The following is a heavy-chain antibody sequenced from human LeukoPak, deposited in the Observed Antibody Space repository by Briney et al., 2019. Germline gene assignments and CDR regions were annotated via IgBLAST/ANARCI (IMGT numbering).Heavy chain of an antibody. V-gene: IGHV3-48*03. CDR2: ISSSGSTI. CDR1: GFTFSSYE. J-gene: IGHJ4*02. CDR3: ARDSRDGYYRPDYFDY. Sequence: GGSLRLSCAASGFTFSSYEMNWVGQAPGKGLEWVAYISSSGSTIYYADSVKGRFTISRDNAKNSLYLQMNSLRAEDTAVYYCARDSRDGYYRPDYFDYWGQGILVTVSS. D-gene: IGHD5-24*01.